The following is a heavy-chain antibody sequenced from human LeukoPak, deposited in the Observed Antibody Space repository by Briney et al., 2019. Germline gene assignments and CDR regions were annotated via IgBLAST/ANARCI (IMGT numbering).Heavy chain of an antibody. Sequence: SETLSLTCAVSADSFSSHYWTWIRQAPGKGLEWIGYISYIGSTNYNPSLKSRVTISIDTSKNQFSLKLSSVTAADTAVYYCGRDLVTVTKGFDIWGQGTMVSVSS. J-gene: IGHJ3*02. CDR1: ADSFSSHY. D-gene: IGHD4-17*01. CDR2: ISYIGST. V-gene: IGHV4-59*11. CDR3: GRDLVTVTKGFDI.